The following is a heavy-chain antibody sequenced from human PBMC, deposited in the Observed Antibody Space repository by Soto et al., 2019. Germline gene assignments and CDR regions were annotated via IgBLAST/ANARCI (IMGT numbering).Heavy chain of an antibody. J-gene: IGHJ4*02. CDR2: INHSGST. CDR1: GGSISSGYW. D-gene: IGHD1-26*01. CDR3: MRGLSASDPTEC. Sequence: QVQLQESGPGLVKPSGTLSLTCAVSGGSISSGYWWSWVRQPPGKGLGWIGEINHSGSTNYTPSLKSRGTIVGDKPQNQFSLGLTSVTAADTAGYYCMRGLSASDPTECWGLGTLVTVSS. V-gene: IGHV4-4*02.